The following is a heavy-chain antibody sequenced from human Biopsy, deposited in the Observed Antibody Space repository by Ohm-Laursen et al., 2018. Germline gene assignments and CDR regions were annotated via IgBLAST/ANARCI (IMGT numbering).Heavy chain of an antibody. CDR2: ISDSGST. J-gene: IGHJ5*02. CDR3: ARAPPLIRGVVESWFDP. D-gene: IGHD3-10*01. V-gene: IGHV4-59*12. CDR1: GGSISSFY. Sequence: GTLSLTCAVSGGSISSFYWTWIRQPPGKGPEWIGDISDSGSTNYKPSLKSRVIMSVDSSKKQFSLKLKSVTAADTAIYYCARAPPLIRGVVESWFDPWGQGILVTVSS.